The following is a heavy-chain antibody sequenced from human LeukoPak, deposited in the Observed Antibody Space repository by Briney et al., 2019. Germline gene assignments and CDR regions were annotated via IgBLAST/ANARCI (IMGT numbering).Heavy chain of an antibody. CDR3: ARKAGDY. J-gene: IGHJ4*02. CDR1: GFTFSNYN. D-gene: IGHD3-10*01. CDR2: IGRTTSSI. V-gene: IGHV3-21*01. Sequence: GGSLRLSCAASGFTFSNYNINWVRQAPGKGLEWVSSIGRTTSSIYYADSVKGRFTISRDDAKNSLSLQMNSLRAEDTAVYYCARKAGDYWGQGTLVTVSS.